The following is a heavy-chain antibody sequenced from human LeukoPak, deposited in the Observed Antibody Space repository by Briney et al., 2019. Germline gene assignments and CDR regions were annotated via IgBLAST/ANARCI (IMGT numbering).Heavy chain of an antibody. CDR2: IHYSGST. Sequence: SSETLSLTCTVSGGSISGFYWSWIRQPPGKGLEWIGYIHYSGSTNYNPSLKSRVIISLDTSKNQFSLRLSSVTAADTAVYYCARHARKSLPSNWDFGGRGPLVTVS. V-gene: IGHV4-59*08. J-gene: IGHJ4*02. D-gene: IGHD1-26*01. CDR3: ARHARKSLPSNWDF. CDR1: GGSISGFY.